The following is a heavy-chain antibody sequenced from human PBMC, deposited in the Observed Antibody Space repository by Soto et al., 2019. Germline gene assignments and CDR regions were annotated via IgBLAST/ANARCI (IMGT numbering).Heavy chain of an antibody. CDR3: ARDQGGVAGTPFHWFDP. D-gene: IGHD6-19*01. J-gene: IGHJ5*02. CDR2: ISSSSSTI. V-gene: IGHV3-48*02. CDR1: GFTFSSYS. Sequence: GGSLRLSCAASGFTFSSYSMNWVRQAPGKGLEWVSYISSSSSTIYYADSVKGRFTISRDNAKNSLYLQMNSLRDEDMAVYYCARDQGGVAGTPFHWFDPWGQGTLVTVSS.